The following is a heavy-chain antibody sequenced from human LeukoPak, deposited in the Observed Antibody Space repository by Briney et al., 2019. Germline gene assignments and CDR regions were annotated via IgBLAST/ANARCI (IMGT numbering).Heavy chain of an antibody. CDR1: GFTLSSYA. CDR2: ISGSGGST. J-gene: IGHJ6*02. D-gene: IGHD3-9*01. CDR3: AKDTPSYDILTGYPTNYYYYYGMDV. Sequence: PGGSLRLSCAASGFTLSSYATSWVRQAPGKGLEWVSAISGSGGSTYYADSVKGRFTISRDNSKNTLYLQMNSLRAEDTAVYYCAKDTPSYDILTGYPTNYYYYYGMDVWGQGTTVTVSS. V-gene: IGHV3-23*01.